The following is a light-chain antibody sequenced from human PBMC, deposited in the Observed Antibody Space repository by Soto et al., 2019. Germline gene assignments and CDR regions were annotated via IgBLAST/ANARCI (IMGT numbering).Light chain of an antibody. Sequence: DIQLTQSPSFLSASVGDRVTITCRASQGISSYLAWYQQKPGKAPKLLIYAASTLQSGVPSRFGGSGSGTEFTLTISSLQPSDFATYNCQQLNSSPHTLGQGPRLEIK. CDR1: QGISSY. J-gene: IGKJ5*01. V-gene: IGKV1-9*01. CDR3: QQLNSSPHT. CDR2: AAS.